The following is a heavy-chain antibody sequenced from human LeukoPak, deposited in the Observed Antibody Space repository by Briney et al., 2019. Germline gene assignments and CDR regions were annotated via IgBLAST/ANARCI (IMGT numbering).Heavy chain of an antibody. CDR1: GFTFSSFG. Sequence: PGRSLTLSCAASGFTFSSFGMHWVRQAPGKGLEWVAVIWYDASNKYYVDSVKGRFTISRDNSKNTLYLQMNSLRGEDTAVYHCAKLTRGYCSSTACPNWFDPWGQGTLVTVSS. V-gene: IGHV3-33*06. D-gene: IGHD2-2*01. CDR2: IWYDASNK. J-gene: IGHJ5*02. CDR3: AKLTRGYCSSTACPNWFDP.